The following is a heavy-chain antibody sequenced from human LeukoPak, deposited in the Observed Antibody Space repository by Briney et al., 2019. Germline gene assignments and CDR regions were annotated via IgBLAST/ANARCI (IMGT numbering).Heavy chain of an antibody. CDR1: GGTFSSYA. CDR3: ARLGNPSSGGGDY. V-gene: IGHV1-69*13. D-gene: IGHD6-19*01. Sequence: RASVKVSCKSSGGTFSSYAIIWVRQAPGQGLEWMGGIIPIFGTANYAQKFQGRVTITADESTSTAYMELSSLRSEDTAVYYCARLGNPSSGGGDYWGQGTLVTVSS. CDR2: IIPIFGTA. J-gene: IGHJ4*02.